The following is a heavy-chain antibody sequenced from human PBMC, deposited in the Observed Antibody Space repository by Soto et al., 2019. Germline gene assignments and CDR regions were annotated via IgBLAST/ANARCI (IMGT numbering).Heavy chain of an antibody. Sequence: HEHLVQSGAEVKRPGASLKVSCKASGYSFTGYYIHWVRQAPGQGLEWMGWINPDSGATNYAQNFQGRVNLPSDTSISTASMDLTSLTSDDTAVYYSARGDYGPGGYPFPYFDYWGQGTLVIVSS. CDR2: INPDSGAT. V-gene: IGHV1-2*02. CDR1: GYSFTGYY. CDR3: ARGDYGPGGYPFPYFDY. D-gene: IGHD2-8*02. J-gene: IGHJ4*02.